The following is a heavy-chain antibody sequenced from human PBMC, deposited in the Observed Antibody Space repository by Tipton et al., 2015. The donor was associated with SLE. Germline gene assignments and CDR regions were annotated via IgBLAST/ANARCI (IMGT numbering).Heavy chain of an antibody. CDR1: GFTFSTYW. D-gene: IGHD6-19*01. V-gene: IGHV3-23*01. CDR2: ISGSGGST. J-gene: IGHJ4*02. Sequence: SLRLSCVDYGFTFSTYWMTWVRQAPGKGLKCVSTISGSGGSTYYADSVKGRFSISRDNSKNTLYLQMNSLRAEDTAVYYCARDLGAVAGIFDYWGQGTPVTVSS. CDR3: ARDLGAVAGIFDY.